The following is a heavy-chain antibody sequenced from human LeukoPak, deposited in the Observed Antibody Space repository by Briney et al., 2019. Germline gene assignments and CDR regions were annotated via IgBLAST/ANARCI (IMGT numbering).Heavy chain of an antibody. J-gene: IGHJ3*02. CDR2: ISSSSSYI. D-gene: IGHD4-17*01. CDR1: GFTFSSYS. CDR3: ARGNDYGEAFDI. V-gene: IGHV3-21*01. Sequence: GGSLRLSCAASGFTFSSYSMNWVRQAPGKGLEWVSSISSSSSYIYYADSVKGRFTISRDNAKNSLYLQMNSLRAEDTAVYYCARGNDYGEAFDIWGQGTMVTVSS.